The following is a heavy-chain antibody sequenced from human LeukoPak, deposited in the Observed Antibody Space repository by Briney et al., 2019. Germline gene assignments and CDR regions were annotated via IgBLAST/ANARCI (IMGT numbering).Heavy chain of an antibody. J-gene: IGHJ4*02. CDR3: ARRAGAYTHPYDY. CDR2: IYSAANT. Sequence: GGSLRLSCAASGFTFSSYGMSWVRQAPGKGLEWVSFIYSAANTHYSDSVKGRFTISIDNSKNTLYLQMNSLRAEDTAVYYCARRAGAYTHPYDYWGQGTLVTVSS. CDR1: GFTFSSYG. D-gene: IGHD3-16*01. V-gene: IGHV3-53*01.